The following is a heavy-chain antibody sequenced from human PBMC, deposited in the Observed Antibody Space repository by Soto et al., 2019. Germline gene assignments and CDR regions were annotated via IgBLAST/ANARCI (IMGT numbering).Heavy chain of an antibody. Sequence: PGGSLRLSCAASGFTFSSYAMSWVRQAPGKGLEWVSAISGSGGSTYYADSVKGRSTISRDNSKNTLYLQMNSLRAEDTAVYYCAKDRTRTVAIGYWGQGTLVTVSS. CDR3: AKDRTRTVAIGY. V-gene: IGHV3-23*01. J-gene: IGHJ4*02. CDR2: ISGSGGST. D-gene: IGHD5-12*01. CDR1: GFTFSSYA.